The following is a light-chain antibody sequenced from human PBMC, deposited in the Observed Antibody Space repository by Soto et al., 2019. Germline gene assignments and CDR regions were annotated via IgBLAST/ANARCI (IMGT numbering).Light chain of an antibody. J-gene: IGLJ1*01. Sequence: QSVLTQPPSVSAAPGQKVTISCSGSSSNIGNNYVSWYQHLPGTAPKLLIHDNIKRPSGIPDRFSGSKSGTSATLGITGLQTGDEADYYCQSYDISLHNYVFGTGTKVTVL. CDR1: SSNIGNNY. V-gene: IGLV1-51*01. CDR3: QSYDISLHNYV. CDR2: DNI.